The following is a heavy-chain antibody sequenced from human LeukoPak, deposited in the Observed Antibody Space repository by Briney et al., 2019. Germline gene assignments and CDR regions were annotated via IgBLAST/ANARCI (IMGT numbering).Heavy chain of an antibody. CDR1: GFIFSDHY. CDR2: TRNEANIYTT. V-gene: IGHV3-72*01. CDR3: AKRPGGGSYYYDDSGYSFDY. Sequence: GGSLRLSCAASGFIFSDHYMDWVRQAPGKGLEWVGRTRNEANIYTTKYAASVKGRFTISRDDSKNSLYLQMNSLRAEDTAVYYCAKRPGGGSYYYDDSGYSFDYWGQGTLVTVSS. J-gene: IGHJ4*02. D-gene: IGHD3-22*01.